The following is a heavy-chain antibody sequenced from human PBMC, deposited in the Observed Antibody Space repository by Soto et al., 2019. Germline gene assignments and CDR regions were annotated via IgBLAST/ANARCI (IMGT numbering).Heavy chain of an antibody. D-gene: IGHD3-16*01. CDR2: FYYSGST. J-gene: IGHJ4*02. CDR3: ESVRNATYITGGFDY. V-gene: IGHV4-59*01. Sequence: GTLSLTCSVSGGSISGYYWSWIRQSPGKGLEYIGYFYYSGSTNLNASLNSRVTMSIDTSKNQFSLKATSLTAADTAVYYCESVRNATYITGGFDYWGQGTLVTVSS. CDR1: GGSISGYY.